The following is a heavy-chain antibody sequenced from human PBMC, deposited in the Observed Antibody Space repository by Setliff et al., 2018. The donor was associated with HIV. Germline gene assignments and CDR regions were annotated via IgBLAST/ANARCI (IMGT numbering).Heavy chain of an antibody. CDR1: GFPFTSFS. J-gene: IGHJ6*03. CDR2: IYDSSYI. Sequence: GGSLRLSCAASGFPFTSFSINWVRQAPGKGLEWVSRIYDSSYIYYADSVKGRFTISRDNAKNSLYLQMNSLRAEDTAVYYCARAYYHHSGGYWSTDYYYSYMDVWGKGTTVTVSS. V-gene: IGHV3-21*04. D-gene: IGHD3-22*01. CDR3: ARAYYHHSGGYWSTDYYYSYMDV.